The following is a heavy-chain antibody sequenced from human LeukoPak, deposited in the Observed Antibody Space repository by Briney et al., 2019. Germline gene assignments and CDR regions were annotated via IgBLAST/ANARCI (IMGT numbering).Heavy chain of an antibody. J-gene: IGHJ4*02. CDR2: ISSSSSTI. CDR3: TLRPGHYFDY. Sequence: GGSLRLSCAASGFTFSSYSMNWLRQAPGKGLEWVSYISSSSSTIYYADSVKGRFTISRDNAKNSLYLQMNSLRAEDTAVYYCTLRPGHYFDYWGQGTLVTVSS. V-gene: IGHV3-48*01. D-gene: IGHD1-14*01. CDR1: GFTFSSYS.